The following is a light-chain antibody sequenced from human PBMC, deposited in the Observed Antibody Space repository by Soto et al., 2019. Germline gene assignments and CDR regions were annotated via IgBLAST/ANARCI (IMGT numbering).Light chain of an antibody. CDR3: QQYNTYST. V-gene: IGKV1-9*01. Sequence: DIQLTQSPSFLSASVVDRVTITCRASQGISNYLAWYQQRPGIAPNLLIYAASRLQSGVPARFSGSGSGTEFTLTISSLQPDDFATYYCQQYNTYSTFGQGTRLEIK. CDR2: AAS. J-gene: IGKJ5*01. CDR1: QGISNY.